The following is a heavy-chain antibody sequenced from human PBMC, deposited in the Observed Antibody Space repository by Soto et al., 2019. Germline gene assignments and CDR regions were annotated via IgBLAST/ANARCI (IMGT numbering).Heavy chain of an antibody. J-gene: IGHJ4*02. CDR3: ASHPYYYDSSGYAWGY. Sequence: QVQLVQSGAEVKKPGSSVKVSCKASGGTFSSYTISWVRQAPGQGLEWMGRIIPILGIANYAQKFQGRVTITADKSTSTAYMELSSLRSEDTAVYYCASHPYYYDSSGYAWGYWGQGTLVTVSS. CDR2: IIPILGIA. D-gene: IGHD3-22*01. V-gene: IGHV1-69*02. CDR1: GGTFSSYT.